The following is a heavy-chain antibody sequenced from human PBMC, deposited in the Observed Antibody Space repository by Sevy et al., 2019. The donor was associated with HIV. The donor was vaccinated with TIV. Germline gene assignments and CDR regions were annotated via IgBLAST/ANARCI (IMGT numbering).Heavy chain of an antibody. CDR1: GFTFSSYG. Sequence: GGSLRLSCAASGFTFSSYGMHWVRQAPGKGLEWVAVIWYDGSNKYYADSVKGRFTISRDNSKNTLYLQMNSLRAEDTAVYYCARSLLEEQWLEFYYYYGMDVWGQGTTVTVSS. D-gene: IGHD6-19*01. CDR2: IWYDGSNK. J-gene: IGHJ6*02. V-gene: IGHV3-33*01. CDR3: ARSLLEEQWLEFYYYYGMDV.